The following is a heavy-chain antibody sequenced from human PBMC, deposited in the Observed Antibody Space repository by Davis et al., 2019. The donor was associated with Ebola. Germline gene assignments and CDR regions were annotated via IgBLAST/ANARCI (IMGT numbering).Heavy chain of an antibody. CDR1: GGSFSGYY. D-gene: IGHD4-17*01. Sequence: PSETLSLTCAVYGGSFSGYYWSWIRQPPGKGLEWIGEINHSGSTNYSPSLKSRVTISVDTSKNQFSLKLSSVTAADTAVYYCARYFYHYGDYLNWFDPWGQGTLVTVSS. CDR3: ARYFYHYGDYLNWFDP. J-gene: IGHJ5*02. V-gene: IGHV4-34*01. CDR2: INHSGST.